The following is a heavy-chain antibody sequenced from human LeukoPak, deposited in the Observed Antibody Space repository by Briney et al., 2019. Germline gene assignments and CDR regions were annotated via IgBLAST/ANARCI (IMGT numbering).Heavy chain of an antibody. CDR3: ARAIPPAGVWSGYYSDYYYGMDV. J-gene: IGHJ6*02. D-gene: IGHD3-3*01. CDR2: MNHSGST. Sequence: SETLSLTCTVYGGSLSGYCWSWIRQPPGKGLEWIGEMNHSGSTNYNPSLKSRVTISVDTSKNQFSLKVSSVTAADTAVYYCARAIPPAGVWSGYYSDYYYGMDVWGQGTTVTVSS. V-gene: IGHV4-34*01. CDR1: GGSLSGYC.